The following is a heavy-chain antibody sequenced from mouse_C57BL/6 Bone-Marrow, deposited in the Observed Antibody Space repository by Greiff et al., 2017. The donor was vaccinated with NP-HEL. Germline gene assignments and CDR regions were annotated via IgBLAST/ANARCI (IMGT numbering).Heavy chain of an antibody. CDR3: AREGYYGNFDV. D-gene: IGHD1-2*01. Sequence: DVKLVESEGGLVQPGSSMKLSCTASGFTFSDYYMAWVRQVPEKGLEWVANINYDGSSTYYLDSLKSRFIISRDNAKNILYLQMSSLKSEDTATYYCAREGYYGNFDVWGTGTTVTVSS. J-gene: IGHJ1*03. V-gene: IGHV5-16*01. CDR1: GFTFSDYY. CDR2: INYDGSST.